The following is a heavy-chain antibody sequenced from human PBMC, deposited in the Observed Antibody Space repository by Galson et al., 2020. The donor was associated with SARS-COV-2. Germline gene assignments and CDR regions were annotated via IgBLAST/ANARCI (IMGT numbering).Heavy chain of an antibody. CDR1: GFTFSSYG. CDR3: AKEDYGLGSYQDY. CDR2: ISYDGSNK. D-gene: IGHD3-10*01. Sequence: GGSLRLSCAASGFTFSSYGMHWVRQAPGKGLEWVAVISYDGSNKYYADSVKGRFTISRDNSKNTLYLQMNSLRAEDTAVYYCAKEDYGLGSYQDYWGQGTLVTVSS. V-gene: IGHV3-30*18. J-gene: IGHJ4*02.